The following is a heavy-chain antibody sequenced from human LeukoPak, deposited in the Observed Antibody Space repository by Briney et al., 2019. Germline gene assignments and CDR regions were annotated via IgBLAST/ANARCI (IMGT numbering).Heavy chain of an antibody. V-gene: IGHV3-74*01. D-gene: IGHD2/OR15-2a*01. CDR3: ASGFFYYYYMDV. CDR2: INSDGSTT. Sequence: AGSLRLSCSASGFTFSSYWMHWVRQAPGKGLVWVSRINSDGSTTSYADSVKGRFTIYRDNAKEKLYLQMNSLRAEDTAVYYRASGFFYYYYMDVWGKGTTVTISS. CDR1: GFTFSSYW. J-gene: IGHJ6*03.